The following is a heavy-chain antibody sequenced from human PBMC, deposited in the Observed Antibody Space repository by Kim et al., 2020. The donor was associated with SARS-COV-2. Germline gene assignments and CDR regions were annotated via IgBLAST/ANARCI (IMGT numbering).Heavy chain of an antibody. CDR3: ARHTLTPHCSGGSCYGGGPNWFDP. D-gene: IGHD2-15*01. CDR1: GYSFTSYW. V-gene: IGHV5-51*01. Sequence: GESLKISCKGSGYSFTSYWIGWVRQMPGKGLEWMGIIYPGDSDTRYSPSFQGQVTISADKSISTAYLQWSSLKASDTAMYYCARHTLTPHCSGGSCYGGGPNWFDPWGQGTLVTVSS. J-gene: IGHJ5*02. CDR2: IYPGDSDT.